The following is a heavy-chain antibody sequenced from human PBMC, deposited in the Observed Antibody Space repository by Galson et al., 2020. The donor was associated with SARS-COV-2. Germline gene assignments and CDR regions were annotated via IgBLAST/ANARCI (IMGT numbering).Heavy chain of an antibody. V-gene: IGHV3-66*02. CDR2: IYSGGSS. CDR1: GFTVSSNY. J-gene: IGHJ6*03. Sequence: GGSLRLSCAASGFTVSSNYMSWVRQAPGKGLEWVSVIYSGGSSYYADSVKGRFTISRDNSKNTLYLQMNSLRAEDSAVYYCARGGGLNFLYYYMDVWGKGTTVTISS. CDR3: ARGGGLNFLYYYMDV. D-gene: IGHD1-20*01.